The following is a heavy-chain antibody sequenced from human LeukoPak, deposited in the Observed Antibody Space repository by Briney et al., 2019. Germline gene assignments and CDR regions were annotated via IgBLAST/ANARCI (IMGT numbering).Heavy chain of an antibody. CDR3: ARPRDGYSHDAFDI. CDR1: ESIFTNLL. J-gene: IGHJ3*02. Sequence: ASVKVSCKASESIFTNLLIHWVRQAPGQGLEWMGWLVAKNGGTHYAQNFQGRVTMTRDTSIRTAYMELSGLRSDDTAVYYCARPRDGYSHDAFDIWGQGTMVTVSS. V-gene: IGHV1-2*02. CDR2: LVAKNGGT. D-gene: IGHD2-15*01.